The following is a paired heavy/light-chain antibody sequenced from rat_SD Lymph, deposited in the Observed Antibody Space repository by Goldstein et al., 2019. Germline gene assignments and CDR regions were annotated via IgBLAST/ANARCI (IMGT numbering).Heavy chain of an antibody. CDR2: INQDSSTI. Sequence: EVKLVESGGGLVQPGRSLKLSCAASGFSFNDYWMGWVRQAPGKGLEWIGEINQDSSTINYTPSLKDKFTISRDNAQNTLYLQMSKLGSEDTAIYYCARTTGWFAYWGQGTLVTVSS. J-gene: IGHJ3*01. CDR3: ARTTGWFAY. V-gene: IGHV4-2*01. CDR1: GFSFNDYW. D-gene: IGHD4-1*01.
Light chain of an antibody. V-gene: IGKV8S4*01. CDR2: WAS. CDR1: QSLLYNENKKNY. J-gene: IGKJ5*01. CDR3: QQYYNFPLT. Sequence: DIVMTQTPSSQAVSAGEKVTMSCKSSQSLLYNENKKNYLAWYQQKPGQSPKLLIYWASTRESGVPDRFIGSGSGTDFTLTISSVQAEDLAVYYCQQYYNFPLTFGSGTKLEIK.